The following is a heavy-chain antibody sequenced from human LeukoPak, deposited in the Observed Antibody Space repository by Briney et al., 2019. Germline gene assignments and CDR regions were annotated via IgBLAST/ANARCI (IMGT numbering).Heavy chain of an antibody. V-gene: IGHV3-53*01. J-gene: IGHJ4*02. CDR2: IFPSGGEI. Sequence: GGSLRLSCAASGFTVSSNDMIWVRQPPGKGLEWVSSIFPSGGEIHCADSVRGRFTISRDNSKSTLSLQMNSLRVEDTAIYYCATYRQVLLPFESWGQGTLVTVSS. D-gene: IGHD2-8*02. CDR1: GFTVSSND. CDR3: ATYRQVLLPFES.